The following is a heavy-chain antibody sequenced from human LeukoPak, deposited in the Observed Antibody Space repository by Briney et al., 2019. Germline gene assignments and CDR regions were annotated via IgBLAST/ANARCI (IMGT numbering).Heavy chain of an antibody. CDR2: IYYSGST. Sequence: PSETLSLTCTASGGSISSYYWSWIRQPPGKGLEWIGYIYYSGSTNYNPSLKSRVTISVDTSKNQFSLKLSSVTAADTAVYYCAGAHCGGDCYSGRAFDIWGQGTMVTVSS. D-gene: IGHD2-21*02. J-gene: IGHJ3*02. V-gene: IGHV4-59*01. CDR1: GGSISSYY. CDR3: AGAHCGGDCYSGRAFDI.